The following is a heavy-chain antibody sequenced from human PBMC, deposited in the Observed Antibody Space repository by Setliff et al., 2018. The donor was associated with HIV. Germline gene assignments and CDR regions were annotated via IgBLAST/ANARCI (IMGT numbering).Heavy chain of an antibody. CDR3: ARGSYYDTSGYRQEYFDY. Sequence: ASETLSLTCAVYGGSFSGFYWTWIRQPPGKGLEWIGDIDHIGRTNYNPSLKSRATISVYTTKNQFLLKLRSVTAADTAVYYCARGSYYDTSGYRQEYFDYWGQETLVTVSS. V-gene: IGHV4-34*01. CDR1: GGSFSGFY. CDR2: IDHIGRT. D-gene: IGHD3-22*01. J-gene: IGHJ4*02.